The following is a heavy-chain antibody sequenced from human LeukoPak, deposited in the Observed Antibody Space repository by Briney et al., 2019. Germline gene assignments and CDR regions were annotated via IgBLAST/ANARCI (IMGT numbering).Heavy chain of an antibody. CDR1: GGSISSYY. CDR2: IYTSVST. Sequence: SETLSLTCTVSGGSISSYYWSWIRQPPGKGLEWIGYIYTSVSTNYNPSLKSRVTRSVDTSKNQFSLKLSSVTAADTAVYYCARHAHCSSTSCYSVAAPGWFDPWGQGTLVTVSS. CDR3: ARHAHCSSTSCYSVAAPGWFDP. D-gene: IGHD2-2*01. J-gene: IGHJ5*02. V-gene: IGHV4-4*09.